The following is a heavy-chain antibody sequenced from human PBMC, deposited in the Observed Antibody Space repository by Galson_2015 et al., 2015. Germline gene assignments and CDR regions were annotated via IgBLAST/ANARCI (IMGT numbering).Heavy chain of an antibody. CDR3: ARDGGDDISGYYMYHFDS. J-gene: IGHJ4*02. CDR1: GFAFSTYS. Sequence: SLRLSCAASGFAFSTYSMNWVRQAPGKGLEWVSYIDSRSNTIYYGDSVTGRFTISRDNAKNSLYLQMNSLRDEDTAVYYCARDGGDDISGYYMYHFDSWGQGTLVTVSS. CDR2: IDSRSNTI. V-gene: IGHV3-48*02. D-gene: IGHD3-22*01.